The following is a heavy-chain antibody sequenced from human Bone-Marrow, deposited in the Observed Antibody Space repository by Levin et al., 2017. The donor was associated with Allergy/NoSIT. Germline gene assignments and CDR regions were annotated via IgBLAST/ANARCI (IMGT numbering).Heavy chain of an antibody. CDR3: RGSSSWHSFDY. J-gene: IGHJ4*02. CDR2: INSDGSRT. CDR1: GFTFSDYW. V-gene: IGHV3-74*01. Sequence: QTGGSLRLSCAASGFTFSDYWMHWVRQAPGKGLVWVSRINSDGSRTSYADSVKGRFTISRDNAKNTLYLQMNSLRAEDTAVYYCRGSSSWHSFDYWGQGTLVTVSS. D-gene: IGHD6-13*01.